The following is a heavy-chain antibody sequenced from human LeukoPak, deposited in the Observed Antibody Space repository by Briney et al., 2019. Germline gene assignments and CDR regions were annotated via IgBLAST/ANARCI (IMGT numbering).Heavy chain of an antibody. V-gene: IGHV1-46*01. Sequence: ASVKVSCKASGYTFTGYYMHWVRQAPGQGLEWMGLINPSGGSTDYAQNFRGRVTMTGDTSTSTVYMELSSLRSEDTAVYYCAGLKQLSGSYDYWGQGTLVTVSS. CDR2: INPSGGST. CDR3: AGLKQLSGSYDY. J-gene: IGHJ4*02. D-gene: IGHD6-13*01. CDR1: GYTFTGYY.